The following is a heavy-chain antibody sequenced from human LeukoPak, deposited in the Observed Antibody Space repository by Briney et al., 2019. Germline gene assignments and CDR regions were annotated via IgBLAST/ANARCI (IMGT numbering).Heavy chain of an antibody. V-gene: IGHV3-30*02. CDR1: GFTLSRSG. CDR3: AKGPPWSTVPAAIDY. D-gene: IGHD2-2*01. CDR2: LRHDSSNQ. Sequence: GGPLRLSCAASGFTLSRSGMLWLRQAPGKGLEGVAFLRHDSSNQYYADSVKGRFTISRDDSKNTLYVQMNSLRVEDTAVYYCAKGPPWSTVPAAIDYWGQGTLVTVSS. J-gene: IGHJ4*02.